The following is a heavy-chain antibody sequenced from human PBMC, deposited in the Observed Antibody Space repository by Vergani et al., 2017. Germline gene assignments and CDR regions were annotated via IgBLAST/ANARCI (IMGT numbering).Heavy chain of an antibody. Sequence: EVQLVESGGGLVQPGGSLKLSCAASGFTFSGSAMHWVRQASGKGLEWVGRIRSKANSYATAYAASVKGRFTISRDDSKNTAYLQMNSLKTEDTAVYYCTSLWSGYPNWFDPGGQGTLVTVSS. CDR1: GFTFSGSA. J-gene: IGHJ5*02. CDR2: IRSKANSYAT. D-gene: IGHD3-3*01. V-gene: IGHV3-73*02. CDR3: TSLWSGYPNWFDP.